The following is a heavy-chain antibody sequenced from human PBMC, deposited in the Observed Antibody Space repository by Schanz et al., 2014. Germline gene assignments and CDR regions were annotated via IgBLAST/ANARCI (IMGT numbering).Heavy chain of an antibody. V-gene: IGHV3-7*01. Sequence: VQLVESGGGLVKPGGSLRLSCAASGFTFSSYYMSWIRQAPGKGLEWVANIKQDGSEKYYVDSVKGRFTISRDNAKKSLYLRMNSLRAEDTAVYYCARDAVTSVLTPGFYYWGQGTLVTVSS. CDR3: ARDAVTSVLTPGFYY. CDR2: IKQDGSEK. D-gene: IGHD4-17*01. J-gene: IGHJ4*02. CDR1: GFTFSSYY.